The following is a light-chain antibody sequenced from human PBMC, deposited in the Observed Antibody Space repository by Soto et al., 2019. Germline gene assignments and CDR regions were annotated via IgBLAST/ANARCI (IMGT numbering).Light chain of an antibody. CDR1: QSVRSNF. Sequence: EIVLTQSPGTLSLSPGERATLSCRASQSVRSNFLTWYQHKPGQAPRLLIYGASTRATGTPDRFSGSGSGTDFTLTIRRLEPDAFAVYYCQQYGSSPYTFGPRTNVHIK. CDR3: QQYGSSPYT. V-gene: IGKV3-20*01. J-gene: IGKJ3*01. CDR2: GAS.